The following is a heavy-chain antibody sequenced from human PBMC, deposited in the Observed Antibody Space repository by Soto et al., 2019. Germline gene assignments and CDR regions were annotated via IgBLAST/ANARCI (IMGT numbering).Heavy chain of an antibody. CDR2: VYYSGST. CDR3: ARHGSN. Sequence: PSWTLSLTCTISGGSITNYYWSWIRQPPGKGLEWIGYVYYSGSTKYNPSLESRVTISVDTSKNQFSLKLPSVTAEDTAVYYCARHGSNWGQGTLVTVSS. J-gene: IGHJ4*02. CDR1: GGSITNYY. V-gene: IGHV4-59*08.